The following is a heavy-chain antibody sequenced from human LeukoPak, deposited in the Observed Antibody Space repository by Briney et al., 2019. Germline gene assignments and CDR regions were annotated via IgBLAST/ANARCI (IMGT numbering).Heavy chain of an antibody. CDR1: GYTFTGYY. D-gene: IGHD6-19*01. J-gene: IGHJ3*02. Sequence: ASVKVSCKASGYTFTGYYMHWVRQAPGQGLEWMGWINPNSGGTNYAQKFQGWVTMTRDTSISTAYIELSRLRSDDTAVYYCARGRYSSGWSADAFDIWGQGTMVTVSS. CDR2: INPNSGGT. V-gene: IGHV1-2*04. CDR3: ARGRYSSGWSADAFDI.